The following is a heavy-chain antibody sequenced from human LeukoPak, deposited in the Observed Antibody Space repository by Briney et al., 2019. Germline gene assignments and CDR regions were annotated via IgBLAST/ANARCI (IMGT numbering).Heavy chain of an antibody. J-gene: IGHJ4*02. D-gene: IGHD3-22*01. CDR1: GYTFTSYD. CDR2: MNPNSGNT. CDR3: ARGFYYYDSSGYYFRHLDY. Sequence: ASVKVSCKASGYTFTSYDINWVRQATGQGLEWMGWMNPNSGNTGYAQKFQGRVTMTRNTSISTAHMELSSLRSEDTAVYYCARGFYYYDSSGYYFRHLDYWGQGTLVTVSS. V-gene: IGHV1-8*01.